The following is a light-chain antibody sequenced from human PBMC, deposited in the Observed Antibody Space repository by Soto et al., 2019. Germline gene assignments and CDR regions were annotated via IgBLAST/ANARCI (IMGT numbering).Light chain of an antibody. CDR2: GSS. J-gene: IGKJ2*01. Sequence: EVVLTQSPGTLSLSPGERATLSCRASQSVSNNYFAWYQQKPGQAPRLIIFGSSDRATGTPDRFSGSGSGTDFTLTISRLEPEDFVVYYCQQYGSSPPYTFGQGTKLEIK. CDR1: QSVSNNY. V-gene: IGKV3-20*01. CDR3: QQYGSSPPYT.